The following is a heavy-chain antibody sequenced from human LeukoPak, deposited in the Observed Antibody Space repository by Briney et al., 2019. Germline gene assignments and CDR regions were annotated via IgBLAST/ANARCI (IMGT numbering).Heavy chain of an antibody. Sequence: SETLSLTCTVSGGSITSSYWRWIRQPPGKGLEWIGYNYYSGSTNYNPSLKSRVTISVDTSKNQFSLKLSSVTAADTAVYYCARGGSGWFSVDYWGQGTLVTVSS. D-gene: IGHD6-19*01. V-gene: IGHV4-59*01. CDR1: GGSITSSY. J-gene: IGHJ4*02. CDR3: ARGGSGWFSVDY. CDR2: NYYSGST.